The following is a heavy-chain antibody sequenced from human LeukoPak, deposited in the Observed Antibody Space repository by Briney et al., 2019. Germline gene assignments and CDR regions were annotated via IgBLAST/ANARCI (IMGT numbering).Heavy chain of an antibody. Sequence: PSETLSLTCTVSGGSISSYYWSWIRQPPGKGLEWIGYIYYSGSTNYNPSLKSRVTMSVDTSKNQFSLKLSSVTAADTAVYYCARLYCSGGSCYFRWFDPWGQGTLVTVSS. CDR3: ARLYCSGGSCYFRWFDP. CDR1: GGSISSYY. CDR2: IYYSGST. V-gene: IGHV4-59*08. D-gene: IGHD2-15*01. J-gene: IGHJ5*02.